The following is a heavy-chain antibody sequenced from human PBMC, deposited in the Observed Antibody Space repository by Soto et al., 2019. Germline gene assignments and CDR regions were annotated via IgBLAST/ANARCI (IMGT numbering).Heavy chain of an antibody. Sequence: EVQLVESGGGLVQPGRSLRLSCVASGFTFDDDAMHWVRQAPGKGLEWVSGISWKTGSIGYSDSVKGRFTISTDLARNSIYLQMNSLRTEDTALYYCAKSTAAGFDYWGQGTLVTVSS. V-gene: IGHV3-9*01. CDR3: AKSTAAGFDY. J-gene: IGHJ4*02. D-gene: IGHD6-13*01. CDR1: GFTFDDDA. CDR2: ISWKTGSI.